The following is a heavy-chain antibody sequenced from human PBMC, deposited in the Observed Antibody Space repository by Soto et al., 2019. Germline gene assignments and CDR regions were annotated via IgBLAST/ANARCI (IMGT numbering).Heavy chain of an antibody. CDR3: ARAGGASGSYHWFDP. CDR2: IIPIVGTS. Sequence: GASVKVSCKASGGTFSSYAISWLRQSPGRGLEWMGGIIPIVGTSKYAQKFQARVTITADESTSTAYMELRSLTSEDTAVYYCARAGGASGSYHWFDPWGQGTLVTVSS. J-gene: IGHJ5*02. D-gene: IGHD3-10*01. CDR1: GGTFSSYA. V-gene: IGHV1-69*13.